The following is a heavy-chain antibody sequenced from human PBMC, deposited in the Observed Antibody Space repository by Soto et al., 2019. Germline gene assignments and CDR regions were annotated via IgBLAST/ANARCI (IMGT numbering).Heavy chain of an antibody. Sequence: GASVKVSCKVSGYTITELSMHWVRQAHGKGLEWMGGFDPEDGETIYAQKFQGRVTMTEDTSTDTAYMELSSLRSEDTAVYYCATDFSSGWYGDAFDIWGQGTMVTVSS. CDR1: GYTITELS. CDR3: ATDFSSGWYGDAFDI. CDR2: FDPEDGET. D-gene: IGHD6-19*01. J-gene: IGHJ3*02. V-gene: IGHV1-24*01.